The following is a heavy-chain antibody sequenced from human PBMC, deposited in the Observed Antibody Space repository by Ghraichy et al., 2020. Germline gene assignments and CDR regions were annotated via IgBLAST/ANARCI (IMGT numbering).Heavy chain of an antibody. CDR1: GFTFSSYW. D-gene: IGHD3-9*01. J-gene: IGHJ4*02. CDR2: IKQDGSEK. V-gene: IGHV3-7*03. Sequence: GGSLRLSCAASGFTFSSYWMSWVRQAPGKGLEWVANIKQDGSEKYYVDSVKGRFTISRDNAKNSLYLQMNSLRAEDTAVYYCAREWVDILTGLTDYWGQGTLVTVSS. CDR3: AREWVDILTGLTDY.